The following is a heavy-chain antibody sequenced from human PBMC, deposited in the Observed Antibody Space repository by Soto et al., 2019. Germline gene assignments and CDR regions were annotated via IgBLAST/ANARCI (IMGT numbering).Heavy chain of an antibody. CDR2: IRKNGGST. V-gene: IGHV3-23*01. CDR1: GFTFSNDA. Sequence: EVQLLEAGGGLVQPGGSLRLSCAASGFTFSNDAMTWVRQAPGKGLEWVSLIRKNGGSTYYADSVKGRFTVSRDDSKNMLYLQMDSLRAEDTAVYYCAKDLNSYTGRFYLDFWGQGTLVTVSS. D-gene: IGHD3-16*01. CDR3: AKDLNSYTGRFYLDF. J-gene: IGHJ4*02.